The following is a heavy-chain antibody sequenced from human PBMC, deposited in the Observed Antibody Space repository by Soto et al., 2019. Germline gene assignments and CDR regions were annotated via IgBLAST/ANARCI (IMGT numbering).Heavy chain of an antibody. V-gene: IGHV4-59*01. CDR1: GGSISSYY. D-gene: IGHD3-9*01. CDR3: ARLDAGYRVLVFDY. CDR2: IYYSGST. Sequence: QVQLQESGPGLVKPSETLSLTCTVSGGSISSYYWSWIRQPPGKGLEWIGYIYYSGSTNYNPSLKSRDTISVDTSKNQFSLKLSSVTAADTAVYYCARLDAGYRVLVFDYWGQGTLVTVSS. J-gene: IGHJ4*02.